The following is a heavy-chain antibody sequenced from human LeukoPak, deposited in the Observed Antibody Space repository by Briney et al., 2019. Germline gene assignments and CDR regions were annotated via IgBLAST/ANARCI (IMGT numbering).Heavy chain of an antibody. J-gene: IGHJ3*02. CDR1: GGSISSYY. CDR3: ARSVSSGWYLRGGIRGAAFDI. D-gene: IGHD6-19*01. CDR2: IYYSGST. Sequence: PSETLSLTCTVSGGSISSYYWSWIRQPPGKGLEWIGYIYYSGSTNCNPSLKSRVTISVDTSKNQFSLKLSSVTAADTAVYYCARSVSSGWYLRGGIRGAAFDIWGQGTMVTVSS. V-gene: IGHV4-59*12.